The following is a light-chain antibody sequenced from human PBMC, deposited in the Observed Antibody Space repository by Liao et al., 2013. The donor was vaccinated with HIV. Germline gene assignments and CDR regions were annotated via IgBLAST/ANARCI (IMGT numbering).Light chain of an antibody. CDR1: KLGDKF. J-gene: IGLJ1*01. CDR3: QAGDSGTSYV. V-gene: IGLV3-1*01. CDR2: QDN. Sequence: SYDLTQPPSVSVSPGQTARITCSGDKLGDKFTTWYQQRPGQSPVLVIYQDNKRPFGIPERFSGSNSGNTATLTISGTQAMDEADYYCQAGDSGTSYVFGTGTKVTVL.